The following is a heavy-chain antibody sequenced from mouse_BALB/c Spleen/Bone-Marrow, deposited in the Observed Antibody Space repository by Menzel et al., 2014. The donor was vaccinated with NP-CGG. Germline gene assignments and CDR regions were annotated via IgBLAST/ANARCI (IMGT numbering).Heavy chain of an antibody. Sequence: EVQVVESGGGLVKPGGSLKLSCAASGFTFSSYTMSWVRQTPEKRLEWVATISSGGSYTYYPDGVKGRFTISRDNAKNTLYLQMSSLKSEDTAMYYCTRGSIYDGYYYAMDYWGQGTSVTVSS. CDR1: GFTFSSYT. D-gene: IGHD2-3*01. V-gene: IGHV5-6-4*01. CDR3: TRGSIYDGYYYAMDY. CDR2: ISSGGSYT. J-gene: IGHJ4*01.